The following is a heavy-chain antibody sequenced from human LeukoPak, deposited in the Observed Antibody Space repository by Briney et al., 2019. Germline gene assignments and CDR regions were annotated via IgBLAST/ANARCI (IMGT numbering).Heavy chain of an antibody. CDR3: ARGLTFYGILTGLDS. Sequence: SETLSLTCAVYGGSFNDYYWTWIRQPPGKGLEWIGEINHSGSTNCNPSLKSRVTISLDTSENQFSLKLTSVTAADTAVYHCARGLTFYGILTGLDSWGQGTLVTVSS. CDR1: GGSFNDYY. V-gene: IGHV4-34*01. D-gene: IGHD3-9*01. J-gene: IGHJ1*01. CDR2: INHSGST.